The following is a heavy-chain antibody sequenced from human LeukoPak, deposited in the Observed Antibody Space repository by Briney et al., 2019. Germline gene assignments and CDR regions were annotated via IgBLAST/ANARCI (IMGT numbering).Heavy chain of an antibody. CDR2: INHSGST. CDR3: ARVMGWFGGFDY. D-gene: IGHD3-10*01. CDR1: GGSFSGYY. V-gene: IGHV4-34*01. Sequence: SETLSLTCAVYGGSFSGYYWSWIRQPPGKGLEWIGEINHSGSTNYNPSLKSRVTISVDTSKNQFSLKLSPVTAADTAVYYCARVMGWFGGFDYWGQGTLVTVSS. J-gene: IGHJ4*02.